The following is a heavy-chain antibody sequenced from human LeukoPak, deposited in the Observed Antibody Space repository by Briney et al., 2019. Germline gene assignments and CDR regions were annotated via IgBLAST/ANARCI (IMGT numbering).Heavy chain of an antibody. CDR3: ARGRTVLFDY. CDR2: IYHSGST. J-gene: IGHJ4*02. Sequence: SETLSLTCTVSGGSISSSTYYWDWIRQPPGKGLEWIGYIYHSGSTYYNPSLKSRVTISVDRSKNQFSLKLSSVTAADTAVYYCARGRTVLFDYWGQGTPVTVSS. D-gene: IGHD4-17*01. V-gene: IGHV4-30-2*01. CDR1: GGSISSSTYY.